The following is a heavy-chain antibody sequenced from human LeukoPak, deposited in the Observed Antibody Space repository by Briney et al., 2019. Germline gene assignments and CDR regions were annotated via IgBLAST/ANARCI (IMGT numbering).Heavy chain of an antibody. Sequence: GGSLRLSCAASGFTFSSYGMHWVRQAPGKGLEWVAVISYDGSNKYYADSVKGRFTISRDNSKNTLYLQMNSLRAEDTAVYYCAKDQHYDSSGYYSPPSEIDYWGQGTLVTVSS. D-gene: IGHD3-22*01. CDR1: GFTFSSYG. V-gene: IGHV3-30*18. CDR3: AKDQHYDSSGYYSPPSEIDY. CDR2: ISYDGSNK. J-gene: IGHJ4*02.